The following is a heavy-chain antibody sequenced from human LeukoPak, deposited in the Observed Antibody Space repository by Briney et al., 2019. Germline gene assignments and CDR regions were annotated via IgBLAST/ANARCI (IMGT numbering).Heavy chain of an antibody. CDR1: GFTFSNAS. J-gene: IGHJ5*02. Sequence: PGGSLRLSCATSGFTFSNASMNWVRQAPGKGLEWVGCIRSNSDGGTIDYAAPVKGRFTLSRDDSKTTLYLQMNSLQTEDTAVYYCATDFYDSTWGQGTLVTVSS. CDR2: IRSNSDGGTI. V-gene: IGHV3-15*07. D-gene: IGHD3-22*01. CDR3: ATDFYDST.